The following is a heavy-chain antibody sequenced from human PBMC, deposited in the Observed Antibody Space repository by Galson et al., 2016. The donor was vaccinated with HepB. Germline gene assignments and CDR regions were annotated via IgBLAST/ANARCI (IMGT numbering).Heavy chain of an antibody. V-gene: IGHV1-46*02. CDR3: ARASSRDSSSWYGAEYFQH. D-gene: IGHD6-13*01. Sequence: AVKVSCKAAGYTFNRYYMHWVRQAPGQGLEWMGIINPNGGRKSYSQKFQGRGTMTRDTSTSTVYMELSSLRSEDTAVYYCARASSRDSSSWYGAEYFQHWGQGTLVTVSS. J-gene: IGHJ1*01. CDR1: GYTFNRYY. CDR2: INPNGGRK.